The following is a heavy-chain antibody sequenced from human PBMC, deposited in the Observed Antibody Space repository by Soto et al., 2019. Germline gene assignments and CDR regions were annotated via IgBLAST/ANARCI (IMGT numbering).Heavy chain of an antibody. CDR1: GYTFTSHD. J-gene: IGHJ4*02. CDR2: MNPHSGHT. V-gene: IGHV1-8*01. CDR3: ASDMSTT. Sequence: QVQLVQSGAEVKKPGASVKVSCKASGYTFTSHDINWMRQATGQGLEWMGWMNPHSGHTNYAQKFQGRVTMTRDTAISTAYMELTSLRSEDTAVYYCASDMSTTGGQGTLVTVSS. D-gene: IGHD2-2*01.